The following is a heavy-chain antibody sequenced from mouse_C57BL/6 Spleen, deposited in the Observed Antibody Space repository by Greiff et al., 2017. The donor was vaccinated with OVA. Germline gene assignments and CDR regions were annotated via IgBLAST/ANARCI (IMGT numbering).Heavy chain of an antibody. J-gene: IGHJ2*01. D-gene: IGHD2-4*01. Sequence: QVQLQQSGAELVKPGASVKLSCKASGYTFTSYWMQWVKQRPGQGLEWIGEIDPSDSYTNYNQKFKGKATLTVDTSSSTAYMQLSSLTSEDSAVYYCARLGYDYDYYFDYWGQGTTLTVSS. CDR2: IDPSDSYT. V-gene: IGHV1-50*01. CDR3: ARLGYDYDYYFDY. CDR1: GYTFTSYW.